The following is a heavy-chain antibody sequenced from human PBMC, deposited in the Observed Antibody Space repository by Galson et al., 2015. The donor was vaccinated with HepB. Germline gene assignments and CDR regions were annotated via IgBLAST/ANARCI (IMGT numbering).Heavy chain of an antibody. CDR1: GFTFRSYA. Sequence: SLRLSCAASGFTFRSYAMHWVRQVPGQGLEYVSAISSNGVNTYYVDSVKGRFTISRDNSKDTLYLQMTSMRPEDTAVYFCVKDRLISYNYEGNDYRDAFNVWGQGTMVTVSS. D-gene: IGHD3-22*01. CDR2: ISSNGVNT. CDR3: VKDRLISYNYEGNDYRDAFNV. V-gene: IGHV3-64D*06. J-gene: IGHJ3*01.